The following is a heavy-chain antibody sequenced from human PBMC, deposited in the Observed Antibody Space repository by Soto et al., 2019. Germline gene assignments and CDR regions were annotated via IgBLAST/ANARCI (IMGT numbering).Heavy chain of an antibody. D-gene: IGHD3-10*01. CDR1: GGSISSGGYY. V-gene: IGHV4-31*03. CDR3: ARDGSSGLDRPFDS. CDR2: IHYSGST. Sequence: QVQLQESGPGLVKPSQTLSLTCTVSGGSISSGGYYWSWIRQHPGKGLEWIGYIHYSGSTYYNPSPKSRVTISVDPSKNQFSLKLGSVTAADTAVYYCARDGSSGLDRPFDSWGQGTLVTVSS. J-gene: IGHJ4*02.